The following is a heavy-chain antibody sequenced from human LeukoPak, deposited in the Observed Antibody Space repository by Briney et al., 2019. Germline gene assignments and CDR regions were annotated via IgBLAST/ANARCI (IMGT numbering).Heavy chain of an antibody. V-gene: IGHV3-43*02. CDR1: GFTFDDYA. CDR3: AKDLLYDYSMDYGMDV. Sequence: GGSLRLSCSAAGFTFDDYAMHWVRQAPGKGLEWVSLIIGDGGSTYYADSVKGRFTISRDNSKNSLYLQMNSLRTEDTALYYCAKDLLYDYSMDYGMDVWGQGTTVTVSS. J-gene: IGHJ6*02. D-gene: IGHD3-16*01. CDR2: IIGDGGST.